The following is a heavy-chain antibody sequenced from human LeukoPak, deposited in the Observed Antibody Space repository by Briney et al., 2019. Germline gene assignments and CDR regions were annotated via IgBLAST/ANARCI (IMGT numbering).Heavy chain of an antibody. J-gene: IGHJ4*02. Sequence: GGSLRLSCAASGFTVSNNYMSWVRQAPGKGLEWVSAISGSGGNTFYADSVKGRFTISRDNSKNTLYLQMNTLRAEDTAVYSCAKDLEVIVPAANGHWGQGTLVTVSS. CDR2: ISGSGGNT. CDR3: AKDLEVIVPAANGH. V-gene: IGHV3-23*01. CDR1: GFTVSNNY. D-gene: IGHD2-2*01.